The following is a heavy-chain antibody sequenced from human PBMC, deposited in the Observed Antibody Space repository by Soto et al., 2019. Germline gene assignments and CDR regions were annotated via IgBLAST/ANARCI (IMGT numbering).Heavy chain of an antibody. Sequence: GASVKVSCKASGGDFSTYAISWVRQAPGHGLEWVGGIIPIFRTPTYAQRFQGRVTITADDSTSTSYMELNGLRSDDTAIYYCARDSLVPAAADYFYGVDLWGQGTTVTVSS. J-gene: IGHJ6*02. D-gene: IGHD2-2*01. CDR1: GGDFSTYA. V-gene: IGHV1-69*13. CDR2: IIPIFRTP. CDR3: ARDSLVPAAADYFYGVDL.